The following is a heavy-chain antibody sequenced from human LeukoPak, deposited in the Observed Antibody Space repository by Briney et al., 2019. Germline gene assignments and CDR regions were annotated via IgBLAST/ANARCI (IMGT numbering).Heavy chain of an antibody. V-gene: IGHV4-59*01. CDR2: IYYSGST. J-gene: IGHJ6*03. Sequence: PSETLSLTCTVSGGSISSYYWSWIRQSPVKGLEWIGFIYYSGSTNYNPSLKSRVTISVDTSKNQFSLKLSSVTAADTAVYYCARETSQKGAHYMDVWGKGTTVTISS. D-gene: IGHD3-16*01. CDR1: GGSISSYY. CDR3: ARETSQKGAHYMDV.